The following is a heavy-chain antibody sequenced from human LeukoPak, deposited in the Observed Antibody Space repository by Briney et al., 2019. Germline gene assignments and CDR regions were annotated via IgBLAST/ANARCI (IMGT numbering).Heavy chain of an antibody. D-gene: IGHD3-3*01. CDR1: GGSISSGSYY. J-gene: IGHJ6*03. CDR3: ARVGGFWSGYKYYYYMDV. V-gene: IGHV4-61*02. CDR2: IYTSGST. Sequence: SQTLSLTCTVSGGSISSGSYYWSWIRQPAGKGLEWIGRIYTSGSTNYNPSLKSRVTISVDTSKNQFSLKLSSVTAADTAVYYCARVGGFWSGYKYYYYMDVWGKGTTVTVSS.